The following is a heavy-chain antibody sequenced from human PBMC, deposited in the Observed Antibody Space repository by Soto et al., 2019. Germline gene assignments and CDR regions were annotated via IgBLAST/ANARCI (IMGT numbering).Heavy chain of an antibody. D-gene: IGHD6-13*01. CDR1: GGSISSSNW. Sequence: QVQLRESGQGLVKPSGTLSLTSAVFGGSISSSNWGGWVRQPPGRGLGGIGEIYHSGSTNYNPSLKSRVTISVDKSKNQFSLKLSSVTAADTAVYYCARAIAAAGTRIAYFDYWGQGTLVTVSS. CDR3: ARAIAAAGTRIAYFDY. V-gene: IGHV4-4*02. J-gene: IGHJ4*02. CDR2: IYHSGST.